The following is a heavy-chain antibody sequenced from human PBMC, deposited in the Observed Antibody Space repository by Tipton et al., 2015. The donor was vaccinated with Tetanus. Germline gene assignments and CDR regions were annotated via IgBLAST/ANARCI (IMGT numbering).Heavy chain of an antibody. Sequence: TLSLTCNVSGGSINTGDYYWSWIRQSPGKGLEWIGHVYYSGRTYYNPPLKGRVTISADMSKNQFSLKLTSVTAADTATYYCARMGFTYGQVVYWGQGTLVTVAS. CDR1: GGSINTGDYY. CDR3: ARMGFTYGQVVY. V-gene: IGHV4-30-4*01. D-gene: IGHD5-18*01. J-gene: IGHJ4*02. CDR2: VYYSGRT.